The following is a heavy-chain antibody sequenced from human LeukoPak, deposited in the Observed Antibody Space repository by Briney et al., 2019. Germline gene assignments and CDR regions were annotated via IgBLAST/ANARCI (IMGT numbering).Heavy chain of an antibody. J-gene: IGHJ5*02. D-gene: IGHD5-18*01. CDR2: INTNTGNP. V-gene: IGHV7-4-1*02. Sequence: ASVKVSCKASGYTFTSYAMNWVRQAPGQGREWMGWINTNTGNPTYAQGFTGRFVFSLDTSVSTAYLQISSLKAEDTAVYYCARGDYQRGYSYGQGDNWFDPWGQGTLVTVSS. CDR1: GYTFTSYA. CDR3: ARGDYQRGYSYGQGDNWFDP.